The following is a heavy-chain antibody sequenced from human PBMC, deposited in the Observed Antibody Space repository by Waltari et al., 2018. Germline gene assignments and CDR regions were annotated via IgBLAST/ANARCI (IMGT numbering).Heavy chain of an antibody. J-gene: IGHJ4*02. Sequence: EVQLVESGGGLVQPGGSLRLSCAASGFTFSSYWMSWVRQAPGKGLEWVANIKQDGSEKYYVDSGKGRFTISRDNAKNSLYLQMNSLRAEDTAVYYCARGYCSSTSCYTLDYYFDYWGQGTLVTVSS. CDR3: ARGYCSSTSCYTLDYYFDY. CDR1: GFTFSSYW. D-gene: IGHD2-2*02. V-gene: IGHV3-7*03. CDR2: IKQDGSEK.